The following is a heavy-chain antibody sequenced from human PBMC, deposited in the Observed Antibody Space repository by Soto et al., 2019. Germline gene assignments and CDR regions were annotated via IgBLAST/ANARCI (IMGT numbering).Heavy chain of an antibody. V-gene: IGHV1-69*01. CDR1: GGTFGSYA. CDR3: ARSHGSSTSLEIYYYYYYGMDV. Sequence: QVQLVQSGAEVKKPGTSVKVSCKASGGTFGSYAISWVRQAPGQGLEWMGGIMPIPGTANYAQKFQGRVTIAADESTSTAYMELSSLRSEDTAVYYCARSHGSSTSLEIYYYYYYGMDVWGQGTTVTVSS. J-gene: IGHJ6*02. D-gene: IGHD2-2*01. CDR2: IMPIPGTA.